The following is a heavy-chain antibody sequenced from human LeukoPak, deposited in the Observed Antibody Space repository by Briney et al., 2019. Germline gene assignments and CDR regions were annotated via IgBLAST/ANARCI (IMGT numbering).Heavy chain of an antibody. Sequence: GGSLRLSCAASGFTFSSYSMTWVRQAPGKGLEWVSSISSSSSYIYYADSVKGRFTISRDNAKNSLYLQMNSLRAEDTAVYYCARDFGAGRASYNWFDPWGQGTLVTVSS. J-gene: IGHJ5*02. D-gene: IGHD6-13*01. CDR2: ISSSSSYI. CDR1: GFTFSSYS. V-gene: IGHV3-21*01. CDR3: ARDFGAGRASYNWFDP.